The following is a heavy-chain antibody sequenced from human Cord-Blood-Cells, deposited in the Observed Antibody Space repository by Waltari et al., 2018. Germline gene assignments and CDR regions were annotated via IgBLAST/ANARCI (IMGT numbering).Heavy chain of an antibody. J-gene: IGHJ5*02. Sequence: QVQLVESGGGVVQPGRSLRLSCAASGFTFSSYGMHWVRQAPGKGLEWVAVISYDGSNKYYADSVKGRFTISRDNSKNTLYLQMNSLRAEDTAVYYCAKVGVAAGFWFDPWGQGTLVTVSS. CDR1: GFTFSSYG. CDR2: ISYDGSNK. CDR3: AKVGVAAGFWFDP. V-gene: IGHV3-30*18. D-gene: IGHD6-19*01.